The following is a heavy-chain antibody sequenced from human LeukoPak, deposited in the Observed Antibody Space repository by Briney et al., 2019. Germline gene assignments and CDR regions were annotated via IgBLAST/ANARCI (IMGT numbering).Heavy chain of an antibody. J-gene: IGHJ3*02. V-gene: IGHV3-9*01. CDR2: ISWNSGSI. Sequence: GRSLRLSCAASGFTFDDYAMHWVRQAPGKGLEWVSGISWNSGSIGYADSVKGRFTISRDNAKNSLYLQMNSLRAEDTALYYCAKDRSRAVVAATFDIWGQGTMVTVSS. CDR1: GFTFDDYA. D-gene: IGHD2-15*01. CDR3: AKDRSRAVVAATFDI.